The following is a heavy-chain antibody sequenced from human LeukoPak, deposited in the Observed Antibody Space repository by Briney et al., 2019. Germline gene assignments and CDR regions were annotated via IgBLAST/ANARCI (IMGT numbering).Heavy chain of an antibody. CDR3: AKWGPHCVGDYCPALDS. J-gene: IGHJ4*02. D-gene: IGHD1-26*01. V-gene: IGHV3-7*01. CDR1: RFTFSNYW. Sequence: GGSLRLSCVVSRFTFSNYWMSWVRQAPGKGLEWVANINQDGSKKVYADSMKGRFTISRDNAKKSLYLQLNSLRADDTAVYYCAKWGPHCVGDYCPALDSWGQGTLVTVSS. CDR2: INQDGSKK.